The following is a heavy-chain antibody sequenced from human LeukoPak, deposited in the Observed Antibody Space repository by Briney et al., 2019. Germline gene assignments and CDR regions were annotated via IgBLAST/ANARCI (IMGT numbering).Heavy chain of an antibody. J-gene: IGHJ4*02. CDR1: GDSVSSNSAA. Sequence: SQTLSLTCAIAGDSVSSNSAAWNWIRQSPSRGLEWLGRTYYRSKWYFDYAVSVDGRITINPDTSKNQFSLHLNSLTPEDTAVYYCARSISTGGFRLDYWGQGTLVTVSS. CDR3: ARSISTGGFRLDY. D-gene: IGHD2-2*01. CDR2: TYYRSKWYF. V-gene: IGHV6-1*01.